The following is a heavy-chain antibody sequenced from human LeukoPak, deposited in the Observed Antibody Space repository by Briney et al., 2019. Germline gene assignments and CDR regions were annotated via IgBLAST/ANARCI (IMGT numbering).Heavy chain of an antibody. CDR3: ARICWGWEANWFDP. Sequence: GGSLRLSCAASGFTVSSNYMSWVRQAPGKGLEWVSVIYSGGSTYYADSVKGRFTISRDNSKNTLYLQMNSLRAEDTAVYYCARICWGWEANWFDPWGQGTLVTVYS. J-gene: IGHJ5*02. CDR1: GFTVSSNY. CDR2: IYSGGST. V-gene: IGHV3-66*01. D-gene: IGHD1-26*01.